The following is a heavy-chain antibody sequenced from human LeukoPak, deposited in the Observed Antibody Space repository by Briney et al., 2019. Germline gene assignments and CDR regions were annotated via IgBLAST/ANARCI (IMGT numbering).Heavy chain of an antibody. J-gene: IGHJ4*02. Sequence: SVKVSCKASGGTFSSYAISWVRQAPGQGLEWMGRIIPIFGIATYAQKFQGRVTITADKSTSTAYMELSSLRSEDTAVYYCASLGSSKEWRESFDYWGQGTLVTVSS. CDR1: GGTFSSYA. D-gene: IGHD2-2*01. CDR3: ASLGSSKEWRESFDY. V-gene: IGHV1-69*04. CDR2: IIPIFGIA.